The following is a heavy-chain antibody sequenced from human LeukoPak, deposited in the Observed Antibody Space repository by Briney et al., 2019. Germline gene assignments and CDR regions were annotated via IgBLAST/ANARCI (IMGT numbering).Heavy chain of an antibody. J-gene: IGHJ5*02. CDR1: GYSFTSYW. Sequence: GESLKISCKGSGYSFTSYWIGWVRQMPGKGLEWMGIIYPGDSDTRYSPSFQGQVTISADKSISTAYLQWSSLKASDTAMYYCARSLPEHLDRFDPWGQGTLVTVSS. D-gene: IGHD1-1*01. V-gene: IGHV5-51*01. CDR2: IYPGDSDT. CDR3: ARSLPEHLDRFDP.